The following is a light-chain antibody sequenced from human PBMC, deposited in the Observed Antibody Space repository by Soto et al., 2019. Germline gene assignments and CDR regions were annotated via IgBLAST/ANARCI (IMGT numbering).Light chain of an antibody. V-gene: IGKV3-20*01. J-gene: IGKJ1*01. CDR1: QSVSSSY. Sequence: EIVLTQSPGTLALSPGSRSNLSCRASQSVSSSYLAWYQQQPGQDPRLLIYGASSRATGIQDRFSGSGSGTALTLTIRRLQPEDFAVYYCQQYGRSPTFGQGTKVDI. CDR3: QQYGRSPT. CDR2: GAS.